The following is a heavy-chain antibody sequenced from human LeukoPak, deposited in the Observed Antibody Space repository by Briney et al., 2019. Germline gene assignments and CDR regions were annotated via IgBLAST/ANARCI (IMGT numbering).Heavy chain of an antibody. V-gene: IGHV4-34*01. Sequence: SETLSLTCAVYGGSFSGYYWSWIRQPPGKGLEWIGEINHSGSTNYNPSLKSRVTISVDTSKNQFSLKLSSVTAADTAVYYCARVLYSSSWYSGLDAFDIWGQGTMVTVSS. CDR2: INHSGST. CDR1: GGSFSGYY. CDR3: ARVLYSSSWYSGLDAFDI. D-gene: IGHD6-13*01. J-gene: IGHJ3*02.